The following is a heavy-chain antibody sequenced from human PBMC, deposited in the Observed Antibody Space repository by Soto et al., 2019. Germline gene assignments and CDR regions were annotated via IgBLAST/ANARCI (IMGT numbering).Heavy chain of an antibody. V-gene: IGHV3-30*03. Sequence: GGSLRLSCAASGFTFSSYGMHWVRQAPGKGLEWVAVISYDGSNKYYADSVKGRFTISRDNSKNTLYLQMNSLRAEDTAVYYCAHLSAGYCSSTSCSATRSYYYYHGMDVWGQGTTVTVSS. J-gene: IGHJ6*02. D-gene: IGHD2-2*01. CDR3: AHLSAGYCSSTSCSATRSYYYYHGMDV. CDR1: GFTFSSYG. CDR2: ISYDGSNK.